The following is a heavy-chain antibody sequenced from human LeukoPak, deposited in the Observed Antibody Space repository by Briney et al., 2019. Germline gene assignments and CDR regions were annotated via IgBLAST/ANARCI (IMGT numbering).Heavy chain of an antibody. J-gene: IGHJ5*02. V-gene: IGHV1-69*04. D-gene: IGHD6-6*01. CDR1: GGTLSSYA. Sequence: SVKVSCKASGGTLSSYAISWVRQAPGQGLEWMGRIIPIFGIANYAQKLQGRVTITADKSTSTAYMALSSLRSEDTAVYYWARRRGGRGSSSFWFDPWGQGTLVTVSS. CDR3: ARRRGGRGSSSFWFDP. CDR2: IIPIFGIA.